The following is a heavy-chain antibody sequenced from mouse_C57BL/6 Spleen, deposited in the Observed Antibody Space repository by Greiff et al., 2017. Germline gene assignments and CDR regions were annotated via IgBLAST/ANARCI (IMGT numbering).Heavy chain of an antibody. J-gene: IGHJ3*01. V-gene: IGHV5-17*01. CDR3: ARGWFAY. CDR1: GFTFSDYG. CDR2: ISSGSSSI. Sequence: EVHLVESGGGLVKPGGSLKLSCAASGFTFSDYGMHWVRQAPEKGLEWVAYISSGSSSIYYADTVKGRFTISRDNDKNILFLKINSLRVEDTAMYYCARGWFAYWGQGTLVTVSA.